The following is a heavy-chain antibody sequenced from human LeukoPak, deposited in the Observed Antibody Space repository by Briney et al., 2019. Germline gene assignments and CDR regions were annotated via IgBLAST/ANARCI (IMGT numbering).Heavy chain of an antibody. CDR2: LYSGSST. J-gene: IGHJ2*01. V-gene: IGHV3-53*01. Sequence: GGSLRLSCAASGFTVSTNYMNWVRQAPGKGLEWVSILYSGSSTYYADSVEGRFIVSRDSSRNTLSLQMNDLRAEDTAVYYCARVGDHFHWYLDLWGRGTMVTVSS. CDR3: ARVGDHFHWYLDL. D-gene: IGHD3-3*02. CDR1: GFTVSTNY.